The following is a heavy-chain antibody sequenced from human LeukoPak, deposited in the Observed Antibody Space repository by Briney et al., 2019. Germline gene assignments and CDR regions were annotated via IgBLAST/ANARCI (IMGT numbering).Heavy chain of an antibody. D-gene: IGHD6-19*01. V-gene: IGHV4-30-2*01. CDR1: GGSISSGGYS. J-gene: IGHJ5*02. Sequence: SETLSLTCAVSGGSISSGGYSWSWIRQPPGKGLEWIGYIYHSGSTNYNPSLKSRVTMSVDTSKNQFSLKLSSVTAADTAVYYCAREARFRRYSSGWYGWFDPWGQGTLVTVSS. CDR2: IYHSGST. CDR3: AREARFRRYSSGWYGWFDP.